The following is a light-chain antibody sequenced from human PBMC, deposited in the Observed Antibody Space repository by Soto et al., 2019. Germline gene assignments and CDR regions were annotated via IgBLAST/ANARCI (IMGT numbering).Light chain of an antibody. V-gene: IGKV3-11*01. CDR3: QQYISSPRT. J-gene: IGKJ1*01. CDR1: QSVRAY. Sequence: IVLTQSPDTLSLSPGERATLSCRASQSVRAYLAWYQQKPGQAPRLLIYDASNRATGIPARFSGSGSGTDFTLTISRLEPEDFAVYYCQQYISSPRTFGQGTKVEIK. CDR2: DAS.